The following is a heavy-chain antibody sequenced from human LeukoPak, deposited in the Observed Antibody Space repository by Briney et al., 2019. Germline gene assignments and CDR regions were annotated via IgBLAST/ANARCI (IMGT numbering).Heavy chain of an antibody. Sequence: ASVKVSCKASGYTFTSYGISWVRQAPGQGLEWMGWISAYNGNTDYAQKFQGRVTMTTDTSTNTAYMDLRSLRSDDTAVYYCARERWLQPDAFDIWGQGTMVTVSS. J-gene: IGHJ3*02. CDR2: ISAYNGNT. CDR1: GYTFTSYG. V-gene: IGHV1-18*01. D-gene: IGHD5-24*01. CDR3: ARERWLQPDAFDI.